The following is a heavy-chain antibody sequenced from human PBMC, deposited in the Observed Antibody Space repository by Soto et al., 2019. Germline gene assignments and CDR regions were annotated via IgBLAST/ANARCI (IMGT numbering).Heavy chain of an antibody. V-gene: IGHV3-30-3*01. CDR3: ARDPKTSGGQHWAFNYFDS. CDR2: ISYDGTNK. J-gene: IGHJ4*02. CDR1: GFSFSISP. D-gene: IGHD7-27*01. Sequence: WGSLRLSCAASGFSFSISPMHWVRQAPCKWPEWVALISYDGTNKVYADSVKGRFTISRDNSKSTLYLQVDSLRPEDAAVYYCARDPKTSGGQHWAFNYFDSWGQGTLVTV.